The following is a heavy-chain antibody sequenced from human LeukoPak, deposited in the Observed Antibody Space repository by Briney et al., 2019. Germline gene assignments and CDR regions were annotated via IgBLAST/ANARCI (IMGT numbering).Heavy chain of an antibody. Sequence: GGSLRLSCAASGFTFSSYSMNWVRRAPGKGVEWVAVIWYDGSNKYYSDSVRGRFTISRDNSKNTLYLQMNSLRAEDTAVYYCARGYDYGDYGVVEWGQGTLVTVSS. CDR3: ARGYDYGDYGVVE. CDR2: IWYDGSNK. V-gene: IGHV3-33*08. CDR1: GFTFSSYS. J-gene: IGHJ4*02. D-gene: IGHD4-17*01.